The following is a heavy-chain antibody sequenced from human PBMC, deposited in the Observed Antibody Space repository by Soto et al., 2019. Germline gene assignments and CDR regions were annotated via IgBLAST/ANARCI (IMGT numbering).Heavy chain of an antibody. D-gene: IGHD2-8*01. J-gene: IGHJ4*02. Sequence: QVQLQESGPRLVKPSETLSLTCIVSGGSISSYYWSWIRQPPGKGLEWIGYIYYSGSTNYNPSLRSRVTISVDTSNNQFSRKLSSVTAAATAVYYCARAVSPAHAPFDSWGQGTLVTVSS. CDR1: GGSISSYY. V-gene: IGHV4-59*01. CDR3: ARAVSPAHAPFDS. CDR2: IYYSGST.